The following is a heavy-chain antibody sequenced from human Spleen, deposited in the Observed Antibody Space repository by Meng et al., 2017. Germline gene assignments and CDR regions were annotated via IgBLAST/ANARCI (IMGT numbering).Heavy chain of an antibody. CDR3: ARDHYDSSAYSNYYYYGMDV. J-gene: IGHJ6*02. Sequence: GESLKISCAASGFIFSSYDMKWFRQAPGKGLEWVASISSSSGYISYAGSVKGRFTVTRDNDKNSLGLQMNSLRAEDTGVFYCARDHYDSSAYSNYYYYGMDVWGQGTTVTVSS. D-gene: IGHD3-22*01. V-gene: IGHV3-21*01. CDR1: GFIFSSYD. CDR2: ISSSSGYI.